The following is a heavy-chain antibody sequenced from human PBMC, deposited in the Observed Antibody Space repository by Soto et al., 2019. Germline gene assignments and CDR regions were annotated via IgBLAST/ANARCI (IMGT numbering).Heavy chain of an antibody. CDR3: AKEASSPSSNWFDP. D-gene: IGHD2-2*01. J-gene: IGHJ5*02. CDR2: ISYDGSNK. V-gene: IGHV3-30-3*01. CDR1: GFTFSSYA. Sequence: GGSLRLSCAASGFTFSSYAMHWVRQAPGKGLEWVAVISYDGSNKYYADTVKGRFTISRDNSKNTLYLQMNSLRAEDTAVYYCAKEASSPSSNWFDPWGQGALVTVSS.